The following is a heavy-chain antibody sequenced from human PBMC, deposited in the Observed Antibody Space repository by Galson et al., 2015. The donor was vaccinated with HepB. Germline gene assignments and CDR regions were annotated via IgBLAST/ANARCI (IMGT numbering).Heavy chain of an antibody. Sequence: SLRLSCAASGFTVSSNYMNWVRQAPGKGLEWVSVTYSGGSTYYADSVEGRFTVSRDNSKNTLHLQMNSLRAEDTAVYYCARDRDQTGNSAFDIWGQGTMVTVSS. CDR3: ARDRDQTGNSAFDI. D-gene: IGHD5-24*01. V-gene: IGHV3-53*01. CDR1: GFTVSSNY. J-gene: IGHJ3*02. CDR2: TYSGGST.